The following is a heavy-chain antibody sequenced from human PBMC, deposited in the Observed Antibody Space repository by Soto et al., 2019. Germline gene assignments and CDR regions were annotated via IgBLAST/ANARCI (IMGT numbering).Heavy chain of an antibody. D-gene: IGHD3-9*01. CDR1: GFTFSDAW. J-gene: IGHJ6*03. CDR2: IKSKADGGTT. Sequence: PGGSLRLSCAAAGFTFSDAWMNWVRQAPGKGLEWVGRIKSKADGGTTEYAAPVKGRINISRDDSKNTLYLQMNSLKTEDTAVYYCTTYFFLYYYYMDVWGKGTTVTVSS. CDR3: TTYFFLYYYYMDV. V-gene: IGHV3-15*01.